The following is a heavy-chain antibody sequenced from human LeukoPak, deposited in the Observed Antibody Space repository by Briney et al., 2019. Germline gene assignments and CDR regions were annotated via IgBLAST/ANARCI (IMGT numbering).Heavy chain of an antibody. CDR1: GGSFSGYY. J-gene: IGHJ3*02. CDR2: INHSGST. D-gene: IGHD3-10*01. CDR3: ARHALVRGVISDAFDI. Sequence: SETLSLTCAVYGGSFSGYYWSWIRQPPGKGLEWIGEINHSGSTNYNPSLKSRVTISVDTSKNQFSLKLSSVTAADTAVYYCARHALVRGVISDAFDIWGQGTMVTVSS. V-gene: IGHV4-34*01.